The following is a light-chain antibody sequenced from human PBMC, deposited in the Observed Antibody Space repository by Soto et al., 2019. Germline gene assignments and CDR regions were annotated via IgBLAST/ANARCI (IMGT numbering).Light chain of an antibody. CDR1: RSDVGGYRF. V-gene: IGLV2-11*01. CDR3: CSVAGGFTWV. J-gene: IGLJ3*02. CDR2: HVD. Sequence: QSVLTQPRSVSGSPGQSVTISCTGARSDVGGYRFVSWYQQHPDKAPKLMIYHVDKRPSGVPDRFSGSKSGNTASLTISGLQAEDEADYFCCSVAGGFTWVFGGGTELAVL.